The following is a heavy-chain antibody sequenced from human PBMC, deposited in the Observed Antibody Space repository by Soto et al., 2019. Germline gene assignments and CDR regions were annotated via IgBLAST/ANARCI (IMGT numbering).Heavy chain of an antibody. CDR1: GYSFSTYS. CDR3: ATRRSGHCFDY. D-gene: IGHD2-21*01. Sequence: GESLKISCKGSGYSFSTYSIGWVRQMPGKGLEWMGNIHSGDSNARYSPSFQGQVTISVDRSISTAYLQWSSLKASDTALYYCATRRSGHCFDYWGQGTLVTVSS. CDR2: IHSGDSNA. V-gene: IGHV5-51*01. J-gene: IGHJ4*02.